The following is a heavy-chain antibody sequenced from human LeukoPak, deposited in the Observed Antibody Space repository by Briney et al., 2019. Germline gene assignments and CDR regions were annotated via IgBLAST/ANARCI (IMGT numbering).Heavy chain of an antibody. D-gene: IGHD6-19*01. CDR1: GFTFSTYA. J-gene: IGHJ4*02. Sequence: PGGSLRLSCAASGFTFSTYAVDWVRQAPGKGLEWVSAISGSGGSTYYADSVKGRFTIPRDNSKNTLYLQMNSLRAEDTAVYYCAKDLIAVAGTDYWGQGTLVTVSS. CDR3: AKDLIAVAGTDY. V-gene: IGHV3-23*01. CDR2: ISGSGGST.